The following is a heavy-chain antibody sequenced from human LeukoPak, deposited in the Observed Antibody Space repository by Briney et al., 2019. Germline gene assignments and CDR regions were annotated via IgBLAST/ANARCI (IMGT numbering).Heavy chain of an antibody. D-gene: IGHD3-9*01. Sequence: GGSLRLSCAASGFTFSSYWMSWVRQAPGKGLEWVSAISGSGGSTYYADSVKGRFTISRDNSKNTPYLQMNSLRAEDTAVYYCAKEGGALRYFDWLLNFDYWGQGTLVTVSS. CDR3: AKEGGALRYFDWLLNFDY. CDR2: ISGSGGST. V-gene: IGHV3-23*01. CDR1: GFTFSSYW. J-gene: IGHJ4*02.